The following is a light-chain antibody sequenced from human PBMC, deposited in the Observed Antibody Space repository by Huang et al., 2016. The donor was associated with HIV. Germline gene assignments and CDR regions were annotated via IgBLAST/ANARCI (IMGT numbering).Light chain of an antibody. Sequence: DIQMTQSPSSLSASVGDRVTITCRASQGIGNSLAWYQQKPEKAPRLLLYATSTLESGVPSRCSGSGSGTHYTLTINTLQPEDIASYYCQQYHSLPWTCGQGTKVEIK. V-gene: IGKV1-NL1*01. CDR3: QQYHSLPWT. CDR1: QGIGNS. CDR2: ATS. J-gene: IGKJ1*01.